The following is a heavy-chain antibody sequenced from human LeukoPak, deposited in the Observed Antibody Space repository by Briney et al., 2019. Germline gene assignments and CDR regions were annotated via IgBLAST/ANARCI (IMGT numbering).Heavy chain of an antibody. V-gene: IGHV3-53*01. CDR1: GLTVNTNF. J-gene: IGHJ5*02. CDR3: AREVFSGGWFKFGP. CDR2: IYPSGST. D-gene: IGHD6-19*01. Sequence: GGSLRLSCAASGLTVNTNFMSWVRHAPGKGLEWVSVIYPSGSTHYGDAVKGRFTISRDNFKSAVFLEMSSVTDEDTAVYYCAREVFSGGWFKFGPWGQGTLVTVSS.